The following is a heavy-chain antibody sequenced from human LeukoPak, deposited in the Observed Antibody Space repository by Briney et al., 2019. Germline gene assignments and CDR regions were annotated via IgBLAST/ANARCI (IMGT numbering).Heavy chain of an antibody. V-gene: IGHV4-59*08. D-gene: IGHD2-21*01. CDR3: ARHARGSISYFDY. CDR2: IYGSGST. J-gene: IGHJ4*02. Sequence: SETLSLTCTVSGSSISSYFWSWIRQPPGKGLEWIGSIYGSGSTNYNPSLKSRISISIDTSKSQFSLKLSSVTAAETAVYYCARHARGSISYFDYRGQGTLATVSS. CDR1: GSSISSYF.